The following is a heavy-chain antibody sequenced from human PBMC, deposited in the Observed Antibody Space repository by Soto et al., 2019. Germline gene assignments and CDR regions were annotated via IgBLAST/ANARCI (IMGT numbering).Heavy chain of an antibody. CDR2: IYYSGST. CDR3: ARVGSGSGSNFYGVDV. Sequence: SETLSLTCSVSGGSISSPDYYWSWIRQPPGKGLEWIGYIYYSGSTYYNPSLKSRVTISEDTSNNQFSLRLSSVTAADTAVYYCARVGSGSGSNFYGVDVWGQGTTVTVSS. D-gene: IGHD3-10*01. CDR1: GGSISSPDYY. V-gene: IGHV4-30-4*01. J-gene: IGHJ6*02.